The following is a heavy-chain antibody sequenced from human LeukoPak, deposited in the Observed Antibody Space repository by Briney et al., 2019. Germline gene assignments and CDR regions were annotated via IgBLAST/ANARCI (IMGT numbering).Heavy chain of an antibody. CDR2: IYYSGST. CDR3: ARYLDYGGNSRVFQH. J-gene: IGHJ1*01. CDR1: GGSISSYY. Sequence: SEALSLTCTVSGGSISSYYWSWIRQPPGKGLEWIGYIYYSGSTNYNPSLKSRVTISVDTSKNQFSLKLSSVTAADTAVYYCARYLDYGGNSRVFQHWGQGTLVTVSS. D-gene: IGHD4-23*01. V-gene: IGHV4-59*12.